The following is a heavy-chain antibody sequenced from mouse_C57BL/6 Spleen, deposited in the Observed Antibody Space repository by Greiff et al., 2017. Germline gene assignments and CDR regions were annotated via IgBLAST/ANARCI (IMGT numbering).Heavy chain of an antibody. D-gene: IGHD1-1*01. J-gene: IGHJ2*01. CDR2: IYPGDGDT. CDR1: GYAFSSSW. CDR3: ARFYYYCSYYFDY. V-gene: IGHV1-82*01. Sequence: VKLQESGPELVKPGASVKISCKASGYAFSSSWMNWVKQRPGKGLEWIGRIYPGDGDTNYNGKFKGKATLTADKSSSTAYMQLSSLTSEDSAVYFCARFYYYCSYYFDYWVQGTTLTVSS.